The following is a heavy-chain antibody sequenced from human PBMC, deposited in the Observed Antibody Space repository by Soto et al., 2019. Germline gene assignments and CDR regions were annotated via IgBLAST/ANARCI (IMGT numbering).Heavy chain of an antibody. CDR2: MNPNSGNT. J-gene: IGHJ4*02. D-gene: IGHD4-17*01. CDR1: GYTFTSHD. V-gene: IGHV1-8*01. CDR3: ARWDYGDYARFDY. Sequence: GASVKVSCKASGYTFTSHDINWVRQATGQGLEWMGWMNPNSGNTGYAQKFQGRVTMTRNTSISTAYMELSSLRSGDTAVYYCARWDYGDYARFDYWGQGTLVTVSS.